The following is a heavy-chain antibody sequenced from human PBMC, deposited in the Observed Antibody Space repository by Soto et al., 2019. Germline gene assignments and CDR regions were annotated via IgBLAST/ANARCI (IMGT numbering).Heavy chain of an antibody. V-gene: IGHV3-23*01. D-gene: IGHD2-21*02. CDR1: GVTLSDYA. CDR3: AKSTYCAGDCYSKDFDA. Sequence: DVQLLESGGGLVQPGGSLRLSCAVSGVTLSDYAMSWVRQARGEGLEWVSSIRLAAGNTHYADSVRGRFTISRDNLKNILYLQMNYLRAEDTALYYCAKSTYCAGDCYSKDFDAWGQGTLVTVS. J-gene: IGHJ4*02. CDR2: IRLAAGNT.